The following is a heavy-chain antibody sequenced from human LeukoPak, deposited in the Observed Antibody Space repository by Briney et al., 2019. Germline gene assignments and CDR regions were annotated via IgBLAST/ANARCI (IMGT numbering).Heavy chain of an antibody. D-gene: IGHD2/OR15-2a*01. V-gene: IGHV4-59*08. CDR1: GFTFSSYS. J-gene: IGHJ5*02. CDR2: IYHSGHT. Sequence: GSLRLSCAASGFTFSSYSMNWVRQAPGKGLEWIGYIYHSGHTMSNPSLKSRVSLSLDTSNNQFSLKLSSVTAADTAVYYCARHPFQYPFDHWGQGTVVSVSS. CDR3: ARHPFQYPFDH.